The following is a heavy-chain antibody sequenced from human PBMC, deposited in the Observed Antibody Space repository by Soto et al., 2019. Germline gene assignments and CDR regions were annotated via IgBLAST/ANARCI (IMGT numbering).Heavy chain of an antibody. D-gene: IGHD2-8*02. Sequence: VEVLESGGGLQQPGGSLRLSCVASGFTFNAHAMTWVRQGPGVGLEWTSSISGDGKSTYYADSVKGRFTVSRDNSKNTLTLQMNSLRVEDTATYYCVKDWTGNKCPGLDVWGQGTTVTVSS. J-gene: IGHJ6*02. V-gene: IGHV3-23*01. CDR2: ISGDGKST. CDR1: GFTFNAHA. CDR3: VKDWTGNKCPGLDV.